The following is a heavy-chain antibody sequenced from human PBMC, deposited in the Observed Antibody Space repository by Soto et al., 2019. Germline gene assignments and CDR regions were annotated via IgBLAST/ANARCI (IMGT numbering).Heavy chain of an antibody. CDR1: GGSISSGGYY. CDR2: IYYSGST. D-gene: IGHD4-4*01. Sequence: SETLSLTCTVSGGSISSGGYYWSWIRQHPGKGLEWIGYIYYSGSTNYNPSLKSRVTISVDTSKNQFSLKLSSVTAADTAVYYCARGLHAYYFDYWGQGTLVTVSS. J-gene: IGHJ4*02. V-gene: IGHV4-61*08. CDR3: ARGLHAYYFDY.